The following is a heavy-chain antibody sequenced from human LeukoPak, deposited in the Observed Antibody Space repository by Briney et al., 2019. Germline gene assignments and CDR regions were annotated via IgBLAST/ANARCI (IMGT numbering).Heavy chain of an antibody. D-gene: IGHD1-1*01. Sequence: GGSLRLSCAASGFTFSSYAMHWVRQAPGKGLEWVAVISYDGSNKYYADSVKGRFTISRDNSKNTLYLQMNSLRAEDTAVYYCARGPTNKRGTRVYYYGMDVWGQGTTVTISS. CDR3: ARGPTNKRGTRVYYYGMDV. J-gene: IGHJ6*02. V-gene: IGHV3-30-3*01. CDR1: GFTFSSYA. CDR2: ISYDGSNK.